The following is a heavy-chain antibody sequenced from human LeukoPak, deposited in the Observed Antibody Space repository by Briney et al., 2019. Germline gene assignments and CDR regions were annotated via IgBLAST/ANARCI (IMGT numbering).Heavy chain of an antibody. J-gene: IGHJ4*02. CDR3: ARAGYSYGYVDY. Sequence: SETLSLTCAVYGGSFSGYYWSWIRQPPGKGLEWIGSIYYSGSTWSSLKSRVTISIDTSKNKFSLKLSSVTAADTAVYYCARAGYSYGYVDYWGQGTLVTVSS. V-gene: IGHV4-34*01. CDR2: IYYSGST. CDR1: GGSFSGYY. D-gene: IGHD5-18*01.